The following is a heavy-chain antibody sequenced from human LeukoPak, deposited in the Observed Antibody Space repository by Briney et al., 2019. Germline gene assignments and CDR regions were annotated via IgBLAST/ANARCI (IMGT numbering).Heavy chain of an antibody. CDR3: ASTIRANWFDP. J-gene: IGHJ5*02. D-gene: IGHD3-9*01. CDR1: GFTFSSYV. CDR2: IWYDGSTT. Sequence: SGGSLRLSCAASGFTFSSYVMHWVRQAPGKGLAWVAAIWYDGSTTDYADSVKGRFSISRDNSKNSLYLQMNSLRAEDTAVYYCASTIRANWFDPWGQGTLVTVSS. V-gene: IGHV3-33*01.